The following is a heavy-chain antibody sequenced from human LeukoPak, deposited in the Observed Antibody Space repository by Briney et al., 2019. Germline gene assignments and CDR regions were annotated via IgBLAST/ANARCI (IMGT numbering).Heavy chain of an antibody. CDR3: AKDSPGILTGYPTPVDY. CDR2: ISGSGGST. J-gene: IGHJ4*02. Sequence: GGSLRLSCAASGFTFSSYAMSWVRQAPGKGLEWVSAISGSGGSTYYADSVKGRFTISRDNSKNTLYLQMNSLRAEDTAVYYCAKDSPGILTGYPTPVDYWGQGTLVTVSS. D-gene: IGHD3-9*01. CDR1: GFTFSSYA. V-gene: IGHV3-23*01.